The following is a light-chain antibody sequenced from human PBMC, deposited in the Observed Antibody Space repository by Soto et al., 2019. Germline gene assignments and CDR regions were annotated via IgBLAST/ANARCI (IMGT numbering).Light chain of an antibody. CDR2: KAS. Sequence: DIQMTQSPPTLSASVGDRVTITCRASQSISSWLAWYQQKPGKAPKLLIYKASSLESGVPSRFSGSGSGTEFTLTISSLQPDDFATYYCQQYNSYSEAFGQGTKV. V-gene: IGKV1-5*03. CDR1: QSISSW. CDR3: QQYNSYSEA. J-gene: IGKJ1*01.